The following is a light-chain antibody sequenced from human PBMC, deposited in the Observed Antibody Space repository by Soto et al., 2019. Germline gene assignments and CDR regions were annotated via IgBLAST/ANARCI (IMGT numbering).Light chain of an antibody. V-gene: IGKV1-5*01. CDR3: QQYNSYST. CDR2: DAS. Sequence: DIQITQSPSTLSASVGDRVNITCRASRSISSWLAWYQQKPGKAPKVLIYDASSLESGVPSRFSGSGSGTEFTLTIRSLKPDDFATYYCQQYNSYSTFGQGTKVDIK. CDR1: RSISSW. J-gene: IGKJ1*01.